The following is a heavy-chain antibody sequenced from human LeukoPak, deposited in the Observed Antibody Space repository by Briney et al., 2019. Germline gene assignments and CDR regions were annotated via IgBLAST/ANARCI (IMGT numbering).Heavy chain of an antibody. Sequence: GGSLRLSCAASGFTFSSYAMSWVRQAPGKGLEWVSAISGSGGSTYYADSVKGRFTISRDNAKNSLYLQMNSLRAEDTAVYYCARESSGSYGYWGQGTLVTVSS. J-gene: IGHJ4*02. D-gene: IGHD1-26*01. V-gene: IGHV3-23*01. CDR1: GFTFSSYA. CDR3: ARESSGSYGY. CDR2: ISGSGGST.